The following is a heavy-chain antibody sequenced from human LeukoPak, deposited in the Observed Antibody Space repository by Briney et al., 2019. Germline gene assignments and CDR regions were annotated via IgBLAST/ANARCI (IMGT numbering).Heavy chain of an antibody. D-gene: IGHD3-16*02. Sequence: GGSLRLSCAASGFTFSSYRMSWVRQAPGKGLEWVANIRQDGNEKYYVDSVKGRFTISRDNAKNSMYLQMNSLRAEDTAVYYCARDGTYYDYVWGSYRLFDYWGQGTLVTVSS. CDR1: GFTFSSYR. J-gene: IGHJ4*02. CDR3: ARDGTYYDYVWGSYRLFDY. V-gene: IGHV3-7*01. CDR2: IRQDGNEK.